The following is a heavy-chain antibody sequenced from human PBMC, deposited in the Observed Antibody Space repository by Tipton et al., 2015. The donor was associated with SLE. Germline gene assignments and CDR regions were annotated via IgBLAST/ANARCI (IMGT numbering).Heavy chain of an antibody. D-gene: IGHD5-12*01. V-gene: IGHV3-48*01. CDR1: GFSISIYS. J-gene: IGHJ4*02. Sequence: GSLRLSCTASGFSISIYSMNWVRQAPGKGLEWVAFINSGGDTILYADSVKGRFTISRDNSKNTLYLQMSSLRAEDTAVYHCVKDLYSGYGLGGRFDYRGQGTLVTVSS. CDR2: INSGGDTI. CDR3: VKDLYSGYGLGGRFDY.